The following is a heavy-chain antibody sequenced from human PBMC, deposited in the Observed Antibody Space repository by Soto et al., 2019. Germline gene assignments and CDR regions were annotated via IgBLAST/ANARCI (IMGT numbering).Heavy chain of an antibody. CDR2: IYSGGST. Sequence: EVQLVETGGGLIQPGGSLRLSCAASGFNVSSNYMSWVRQAPGKGLEWVSVIYSGGSTYYADSVKGRFTISRDNSKNTLYLQMNSLRAEDTAVYYCARDQGGSYYTAFDIWGQGTMVTVSS. CDR1: GFNVSSNY. J-gene: IGHJ3*02. D-gene: IGHD1-26*01. V-gene: IGHV3-53*02. CDR3: ARDQGGSYYTAFDI.